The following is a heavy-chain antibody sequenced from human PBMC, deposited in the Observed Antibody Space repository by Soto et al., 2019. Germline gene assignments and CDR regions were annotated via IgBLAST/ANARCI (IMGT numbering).Heavy chain of an antibody. D-gene: IGHD2-2*01. V-gene: IGHV3-33*01. CDR3: ARDGEEYCSSTSCYGYYGMDV. Sequence: GESLKISCAASGVTFSSYGMHWVRQAPGKGLGGVAVIWYDGSNKYYADSVKGRFTISRDNSKNTLYLQMNSLRAEDTAVYYCARDGEEYCSSTSCYGYYGMDVWGQGTTVTVSS. CDR1: GVTFSSYG. J-gene: IGHJ6*02. CDR2: IWYDGSNK.